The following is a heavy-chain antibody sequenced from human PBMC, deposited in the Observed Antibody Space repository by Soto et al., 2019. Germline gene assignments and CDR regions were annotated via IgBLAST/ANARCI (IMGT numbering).Heavy chain of an antibody. CDR2: IYSDGSHQ. J-gene: IGHJ4*02. CDR1: GFTFSRYG. D-gene: IGHD2-21*01. CDR3: ARDRRVIPDADMDY. Sequence: VRGVQPGSSLRLSCEASGFTFSRYGMHWVRQAPGKGLEWVGVIYSDGSHQYYGDSVKGRFTISRDNSNKMVYLQMTGLRLDDSALYYCARDRRVIPDADMDYWGQGVLVTVSS. V-gene: IGHV3-30*03.